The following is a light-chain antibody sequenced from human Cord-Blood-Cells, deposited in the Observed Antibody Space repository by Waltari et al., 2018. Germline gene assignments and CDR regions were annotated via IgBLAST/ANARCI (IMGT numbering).Light chain of an antibody. CDR1: NIGSKS. J-gene: IGLJ1*01. CDR2: DDS. Sequence: SYVLTQPPSVSVAPGQTARITCGGNNIGSKSVPWYQQKPGQAPALVVYDDSDRPSGLPERFSGSNSGNTATRTSSRVEAGDEADYYCQVWDSSSDLQVFGTGTKVTVL. V-gene: IGLV3-21*02. CDR3: QVWDSSSDLQV.